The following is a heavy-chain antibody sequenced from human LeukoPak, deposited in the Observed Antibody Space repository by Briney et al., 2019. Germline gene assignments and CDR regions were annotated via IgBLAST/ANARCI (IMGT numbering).Heavy chain of an antibody. CDR3: ARDYDILNVGNMGY. V-gene: IGHV1-18*01. Sequence: ASVKVSCKASGYTFTSYGISWVRQAPGQGLEWMGWISAYNGNTNYAQKLQGRVTMTTDTSTSTAYMELRSLRSDDTAVYYCARDYDILNVGNMGYWGQGTLVTVSS. CDR1: GYTFTSYG. D-gene: IGHD3-9*01. J-gene: IGHJ4*02. CDR2: ISAYNGNT.